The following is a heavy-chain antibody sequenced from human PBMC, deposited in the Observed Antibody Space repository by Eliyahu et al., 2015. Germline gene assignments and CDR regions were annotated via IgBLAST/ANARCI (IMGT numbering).Heavy chain of an antibody. CDR2: IDWDDDK. V-gene: IGHV2-70*15. Sequence: QVTLXESGPALVXPTQTLTLTCTFXGFXLSTXXMCVSWIRQPPGKALEWLARIDWDDDKYYSTSLKTRLTISKDTSKNQVVLTMTNMDPVDTATYYCARIRWYCSGGSCPRIFDYWGQGTLVTVSS. CDR1: GFXLSTXXMC. CDR3: ARIRWYCSGGSCPRIFDY. J-gene: IGHJ4*02. D-gene: IGHD2-15*01.